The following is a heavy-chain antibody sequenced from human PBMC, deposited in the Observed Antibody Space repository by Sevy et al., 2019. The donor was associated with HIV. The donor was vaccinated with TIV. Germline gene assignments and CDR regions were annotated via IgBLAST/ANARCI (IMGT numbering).Heavy chain of an antibody. V-gene: IGHV1-2*06. D-gene: IGHD3-10*01. Sequence: ASVKVSCKASGYTFTGYYMHWVRQAPGQGLEWMGRINPNSGGTNYAQKFQGRVTMTRDTSISTAYMELSRLRSDDTAVYYCARGIVGGQWFDPWGQGTLVTVSS. CDR1: GYTFTGYY. CDR2: INPNSGGT. J-gene: IGHJ5*02. CDR3: ARGIVGGQWFDP.